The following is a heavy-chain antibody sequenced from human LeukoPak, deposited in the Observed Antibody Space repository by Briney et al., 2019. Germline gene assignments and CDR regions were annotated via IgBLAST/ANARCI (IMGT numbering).Heavy chain of an antibody. CDR2: IYYSGST. D-gene: IGHD1-1*01. CDR1: GGSISSSSYY. Sequence: SETLSLTCTVSGGSISSSSYYWGWIRQPPGKGLEWTGSIYYSGSTYYNPSLKSRVTISVDTSKNQFSPKLSSVTAADTAVYYCARERGTDYYYYYYYIDVWGKGTTVTVSS. J-gene: IGHJ6*03. V-gene: IGHV4-39*07. CDR3: ARERGTDYYYYYYYIDV.